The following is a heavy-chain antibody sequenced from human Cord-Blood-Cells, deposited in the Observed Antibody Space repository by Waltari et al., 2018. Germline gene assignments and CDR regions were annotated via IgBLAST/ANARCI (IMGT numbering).Heavy chain of an antibody. V-gene: IGHV3-30*18. CDR1: GFTFSSYG. CDR2: ISYDGSNQ. Sequence: QVQLVESGGGVVQPGRSLRLSCAASGFTFSSYGMHWVRQAPGKGLGGVAVISYDGSNQYYADSVKGRFTISRDNSKNTLYLQMNSLRAEDTAVYYCAKSEGGSGSYWSIDYWGQGTLVTVSS. D-gene: IGHD3-10*01. CDR3: AKSEGGSGSYWSIDY. J-gene: IGHJ4*02.